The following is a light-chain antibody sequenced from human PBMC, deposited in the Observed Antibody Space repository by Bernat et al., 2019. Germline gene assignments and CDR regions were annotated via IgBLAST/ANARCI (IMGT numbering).Light chain of an antibody. J-gene: IGKJ1*01. CDR2: DTS. Sequence: IVMTQSPATLSLSPGERATLSCRASQRFLYNLAWYQQKPGRAPRLLIFDTSTRATGVPARFSGSRSGAEFTLTISSLQSEDFAVYYGQQYNNWPQTFGQGTKVEL. CDR3: QQYNNWPQT. V-gene: IGKV3-15*01. CDR1: QRFLYN.